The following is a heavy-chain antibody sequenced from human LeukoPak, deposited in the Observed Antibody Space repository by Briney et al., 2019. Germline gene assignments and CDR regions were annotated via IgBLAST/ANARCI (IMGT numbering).Heavy chain of an antibody. J-gene: IGHJ3*02. D-gene: IGHD3-22*01. CDR1: GFTFSNAW. CDR3: ARGWDYYDSSGYSVGLDI. CDR2: IKSKTDGGTT. V-gene: IGHV3-15*01. Sequence: GGSLRLSCAASGFTFSNAWMSWVRQAPGKGLEWVGRIKSKTDGGTTDYAAPVKGRFTISRDDSKNTLYLQMNSLKTEDTAVYYCARGWDYYDSSGYSVGLDIWGQGTMVTVSS.